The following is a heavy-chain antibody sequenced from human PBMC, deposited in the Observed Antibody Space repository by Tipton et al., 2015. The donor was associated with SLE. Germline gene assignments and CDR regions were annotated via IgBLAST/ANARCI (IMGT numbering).Heavy chain of an antibody. Sequence: TLSLTCAVYGGTSRDYFWSWIRQPPGKGLEWIGEVSHRGTTNYNPSLDSRVTISLDTSKNQFSLKLSSVTAADTAVYYCARDPSGSYYPWAFDIWGQGTMVTVSS. V-gene: IGHV4-34*01. CDR2: VSHRGTT. D-gene: IGHD3-10*01. CDR3: ARDPSGSYYPWAFDI. CDR1: GGTSRDYF. J-gene: IGHJ3*02.